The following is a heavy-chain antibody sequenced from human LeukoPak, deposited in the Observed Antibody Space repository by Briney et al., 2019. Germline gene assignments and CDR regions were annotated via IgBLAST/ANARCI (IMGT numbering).Heavy chain of an antibody. D-gene: IGHD6-19*01. CDR1: GYTFTSYA. J-gene: IGHJ4*02. CDR3: ARGDLGYSSGWTEGYFDY. Sequence: ASVKVSCKASGYTFTSYAMHWVRQAPGQRLEWMGWINAGNGNTKYSQKFQGRVTITRDTSASTAYMELSSLRSEDTAVYYCARGDLGYSSGWTEGYFDYWGQGTLVTVSS. V-gene: IGHV1-3*01. CDR2: INAGNGNT.